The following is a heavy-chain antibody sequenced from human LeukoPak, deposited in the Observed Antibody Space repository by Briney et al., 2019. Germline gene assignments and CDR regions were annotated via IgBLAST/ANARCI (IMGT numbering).Heavy chain of an antibody. CDR3: VNAITLPD. CDR2: IKQDGSRQ. J-gene: IGHJ4*02. Sequence: GGSLRLSCTTSGIIFKNFWMSWVRQAPGKGLEWVANIKQDGSRQFYVDSVKGRFTISRDNAKNSMYLLMNNLRVEDTAVYYCVNAITLPDWGQGTLVTVSS. CDR1: GIIFKNFW. D-gene: IGHD3-10*01. V-gene: IGHV3-7*01.